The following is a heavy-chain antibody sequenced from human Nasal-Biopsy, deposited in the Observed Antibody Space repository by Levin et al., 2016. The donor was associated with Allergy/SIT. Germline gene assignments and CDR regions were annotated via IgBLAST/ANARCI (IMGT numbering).Heavy chain of an antibody. D-gene: IGHD2-15*01. CDR1: DASISSYY. J-gene: IGHJ3*01. V-gene: IGHV4-59*01. Sequence: SETLSLTCSVSDASISSYYWSWIRQTAGKGLECLGYMFDRGTTNYNPSLNSRVAMSVDTSKNQFSLTLTSVTAADTGVYYCARGPYCSGVGCHSNDAFDLWGQGTMVTVSS. CDR3: ARGPYCSGVGCHSNDAFDL. CDR2: MFDRGTT.